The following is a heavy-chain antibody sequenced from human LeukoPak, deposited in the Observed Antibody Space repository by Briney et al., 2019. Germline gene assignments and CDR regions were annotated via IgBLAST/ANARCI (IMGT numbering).Heavy chain of an antibody. Sequence: GGSLRLSCEASGLTFSSYSMNWVRQAPGKGLEWVSYISSSSSTIYYADSVKGRFTISRDNAKNSLYLQMNSLRAEDTAVYYCAREARGQLWTPFDYWGQGTLVTVSS. D-gene: IGHD5-18*01. CDR1: GLTFSSYS. CDR2: ISSSSSTI. CDR3: AREARGQLWTPFDY. J-gene: IGHJ4*02. V-gene: IGHV3-48*04.